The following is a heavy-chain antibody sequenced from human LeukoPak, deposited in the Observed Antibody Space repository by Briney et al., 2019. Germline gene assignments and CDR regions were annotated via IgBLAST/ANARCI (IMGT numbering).Heavy chain of an antibody. J-gene: IGHJ5*02. V-gene: IGHV1-69*05. Sequence: ASVKVSCKASGGTFSSYAISWVRQAPGQGLEWMGGIIPIFGTANYAQKFQGRVTIITDESTSTAYMELSSLRSEDTAVYYCARDHCTNGVCHNWFDPWGQGTLVTVSS. CDR2: IIPIFGTA. CDR3: ARDHCTNGVCHNWFDP. D-gene: IGHD2-8*01. CDR1: GGTFSSYA.